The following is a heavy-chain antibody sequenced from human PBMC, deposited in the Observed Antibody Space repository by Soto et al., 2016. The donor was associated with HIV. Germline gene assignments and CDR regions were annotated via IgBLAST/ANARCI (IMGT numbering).Heavy chain of an antibody. CDR2: ISSSSSTI. Sequence: EVQLVESGGGLVQPGGSLRLSCAASGFTFSSYSMNWVRQAPGKGLEWVSYISSSSSTIYYADSVKGRFTISRDNAKNSLYLQMNSLRAEDTAVYYCARGWAVVPAAIVPLYFDYVGPGTLVTVSS. CDR3: ARGWAVVPAAIVPLYFDY. CDR1: GFTFSSYS. J-gene: IGHJ4*03. V-gene: IGHV3-48*04. D-gene: IGHD2-2*01.